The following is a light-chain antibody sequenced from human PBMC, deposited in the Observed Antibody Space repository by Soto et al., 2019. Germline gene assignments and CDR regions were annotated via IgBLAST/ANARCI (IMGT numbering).Light chain of an antibody. V-gene: IGKV1-27*01. CDR3: QHTFNSPPWT. CDR2: AAS. J-gene: IGKJ1*01. Sequence: DIQMTQSPSSLSASVGDRVTITCRASQGISNYLAWYQQKPGKVPKLLIYAASTLQSGVPSRFSGSGSGTDFTLTINSLQPEDFASYFCQHTFNSPPWTFGQGTKVDIK. CDR1: QGISNY.